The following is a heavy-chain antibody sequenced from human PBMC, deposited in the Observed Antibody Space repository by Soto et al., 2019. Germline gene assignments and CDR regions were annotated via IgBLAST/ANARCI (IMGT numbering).Heavy chain of an antibody. CDR1: GYTFTSYA. CDR2: INAGNGNT. Sequence: QVQLVQSGAEEKKPGASVKVSCKASGYTFTSYAMHWVRQAPGQRLEWMGWINAGNGNTQYSQKFQGRVTITRDTSASTAYMELSSLRSEDTAVYYCARSIVVVTDFDYWGQGTLVTVSS. V-gene: IGHV1-3*05. J-gene: IGHJ4*02. D-gene: IGHD2-21*02. CDR3: ARSIVVVTDFDY.